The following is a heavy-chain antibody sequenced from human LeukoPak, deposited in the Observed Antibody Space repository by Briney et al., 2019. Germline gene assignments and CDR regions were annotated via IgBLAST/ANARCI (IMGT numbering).Heavy chain of an antibody. CDR2: ISAYNGNT. CDR1: GYTFTSYG. J-gene: IGHJ4*02. CDR3: ARDQSIVEAVRDFDY. V-gene: IGHV1-18*01. D-gene: IGHD3-22*01. Sequence: ASVKVSCKASGYTFTSYGISWVRQAPGQGLEWMGWISAYNGNTNYAQKLQGRVTMTTDTSTSTAYMELRSLRSDDTAVYYCARDQSIVEAVRDFDYWGQGTLVTVSS.